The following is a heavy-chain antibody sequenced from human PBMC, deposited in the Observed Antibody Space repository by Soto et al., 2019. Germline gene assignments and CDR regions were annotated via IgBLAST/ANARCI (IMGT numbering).Heavy chain of an antibody. D-gene: IGHD3-22*01. J-gene: IGHJ3*02. Sequence: ASVKVSCKASGYTFTSYDINWVRQATGQGLEWMGWMNPNSDNTGYAQKFQGRVTMTRNTSISTAYMELSSLRSEDTAVYYCARGLYYYDSSGTLGAFDIWGQGTMVTVSS. CDR3: ARGLYYYDSSGTLGAFDI. CDR1: GYTFTSYD. CDR2: MNPNSDNT. V-gene: IGHV1-8*01.